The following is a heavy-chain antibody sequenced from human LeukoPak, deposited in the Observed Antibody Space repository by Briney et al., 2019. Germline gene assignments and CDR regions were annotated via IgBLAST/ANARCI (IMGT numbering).Heavy chain of an antibody. V-gene: IGHV3-64*02. J-gene: IGHJ6*03. CDR2: ITSNGGRT. CDR3: ARVKAGATTGNYYYYYLDV. Sequence: PGGSLRLSCAASGFAFSTYSIHWDRQAPGKGLESLSAITSNGGRTYYVDSVKGRFTISRDNSKNTLYLQMGYLRTEDMAVYYCARVKAGATTGNYYYYYLDVWGKGTTVTVSS. CDR1: GFAFSTYS. D-gene: IGHD1-26*01.